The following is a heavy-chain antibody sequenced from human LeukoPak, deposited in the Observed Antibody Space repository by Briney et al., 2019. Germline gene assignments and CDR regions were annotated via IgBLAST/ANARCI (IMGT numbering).Heavy chain of an antibody. J-gene: IGHJ6*02. CDR1: GFTVSSNY. CDR2: IYSGGST. Sequence: PGRSLRLSCAASGFTVSSNYMSWVRQAPGRGLEWVSVIYSGGSTYYADSVKGRFTISRDNSKNTLYLQMNSLRAEDTAVYYCARDRFYGSGSYYRYYGMDVWGQGTTVTVSS. CDR3: ARDRFYGSGSYYRYYGMDV. D-gene: IGHD3-10*01. V-gene: IGHV3-53*01.